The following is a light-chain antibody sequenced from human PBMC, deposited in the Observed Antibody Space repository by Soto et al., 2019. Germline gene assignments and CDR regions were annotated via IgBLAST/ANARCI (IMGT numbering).Light chain of an antibody. V-gene: IGKV1-8*01. CDR2: GAS. CDR1: QGISNW. Sequence: AIRMTQSPSSLSASTGDRVTITCRASQGISNWLAWYQQRPGKAPKLLVYGASTLQSGVPSRFSGSGSGTDFTLTISGLQSEDFATYYCQHYKNYPWTFGQGTKMEVK. J-gene: IGKJ1*01. CDR3: QHYKNYPWT.